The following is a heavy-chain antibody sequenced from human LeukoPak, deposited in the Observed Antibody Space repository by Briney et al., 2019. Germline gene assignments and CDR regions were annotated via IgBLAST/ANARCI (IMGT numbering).Heavy chain of an antibody. CDR2: ISSSSSSI. J-gene: IGHJ3*02. V-gene: IGHV3-48*02. CDR3: AREPRESCAAFDI. CDR1: GFTFRTYS. Sequence: GGSLRLSCAASGFTFRTYSMNWVRQPPGKALEWVSYISSSSSSIYYADSVKGRFTISRDNAKNSLYLQMNSLRDEDTAVYYCAREPRESCAAFDIWGQGTMVTVSS.